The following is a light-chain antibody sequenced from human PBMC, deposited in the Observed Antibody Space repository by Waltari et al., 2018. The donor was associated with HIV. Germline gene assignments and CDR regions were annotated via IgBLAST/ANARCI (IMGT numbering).Light chain of an antibody. V-gene: IGLV2-8*01. CDR3: SSYAGSNNLV. CDR1: SSDVGGYNY. J-gene: IGLJ2*01. Sequence: QSALTQPPSASGSPGQSVTISCPGTSSDVGGYNYVSWYRHHPGKAPKLMIYEVSKWPSGVPDRFSGSKSGNTASLTVSGRQAEDEADYYCSSYAGSNNLVFGGGTKLTVL. CDR2: EVS.